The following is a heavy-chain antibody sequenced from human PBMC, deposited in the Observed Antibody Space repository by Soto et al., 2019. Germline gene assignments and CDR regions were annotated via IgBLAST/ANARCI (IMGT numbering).Heavy chain of an antibody. V-gene: IGHV4-30-2*01. J-gene: IGHJ6*02. D-gene: IGHD6-13*01. Sequence: TLSLTCAVSGGSISSGGYSWSWIRQPPGKGLEWIGYIYHSGSTYYNPSLKSRVTISVDRSKNQFSLKLSSVTAADTAVYYCARAPTNIAAAATGGYYYYGMDVWGQGTTVTVSS. CDR2: IYHSGST. CDR3: ARAPTNIAAAATGGYYYYGMDV. CDR1: GGSISSGGYS.